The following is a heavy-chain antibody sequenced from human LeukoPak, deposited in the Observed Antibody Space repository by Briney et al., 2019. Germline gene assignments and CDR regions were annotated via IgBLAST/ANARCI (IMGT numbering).Heavy chain of an antibody. CDR3: ARDPLYYGSGSYYDY. CDR2: ISIGSDTI. CDR1: GFTFSDYT. D-gene: IGHD3-10*01. V-gene: IGHV3-48*01. J-gene: IGHJ4*02. Sequence: GGSLRLSCAASGFTFSDYTMNWVRQAPGKGLEWISYISIGSDTIYYAGSVEGRFTISRDNARNSLYLQMNSLRAEDTAVYYCARDPLYYGSGSYYDYWGQGTLVTVSS.